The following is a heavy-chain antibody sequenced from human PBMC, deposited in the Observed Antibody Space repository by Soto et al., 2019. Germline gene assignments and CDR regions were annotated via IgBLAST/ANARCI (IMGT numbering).Heavy chain of an antibody. CDR1: GFTFSGSA. V-gene: IGHV3-73*01. J-gene: IGHJ4*02. Sequence: GGSLRLSCAASGFTFSGSAIHWVRQASGKGLEWLGRIRSKTNSYATAYAASVNGRFTISRDDSKNTAYLQMNSLRAEDTAVYYCAKYSGSYYGGNYFDNWGQGILVTVSS. CDR2: IRSKTNSYAT. D-gene: IGHD1-26*01. CDR3: AKYSGSYYGGNYFDN.